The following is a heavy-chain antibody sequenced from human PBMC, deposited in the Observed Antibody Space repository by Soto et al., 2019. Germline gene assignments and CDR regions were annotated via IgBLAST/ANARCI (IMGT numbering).Heavy chain of an antibody. J-gene: IGHJ4*02. V-gene: IGHV1-24*01. CDR2: FDPEDGEA. D-gene: IGHD3-10*01. Sequence: GASVKVSCKVSGYTLTELSMHWVRQAPGKGLEWMGGFDPEDGEAIYAQKFQGRVTMTEDTSTDTAYMELSSLRSEDTAVYYCATDRDKTIGLDYWGQGTLVTVSS. CDR3: ATDRDKTIGLDY. CDR1: GYTLTELS.